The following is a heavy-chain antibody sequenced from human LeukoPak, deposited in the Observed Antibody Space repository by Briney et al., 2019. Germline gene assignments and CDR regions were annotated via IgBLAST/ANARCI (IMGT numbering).Heavy chain of an antibody. V-gene: IGHV3-23*01. CDR2: ISGSGDST. CDR3: GRLSGEGSIIEY. Sequence: PGGSLRLSCAASGFTFSSYAMSWVRQAPGKGLEWVSGISGSGDSTYYADSVKGRFTISRDNSKNTLYVQMNSLRAEDTAVYYCGRLSGEGSIIEYWGQGTLVTVSS. J-gene: IGHJ4*02. D-gene: IGHD1-14*01. CDR1: GFTFSSYA.